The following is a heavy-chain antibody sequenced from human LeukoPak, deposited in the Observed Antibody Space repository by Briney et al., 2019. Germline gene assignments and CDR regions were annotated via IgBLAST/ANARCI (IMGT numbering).Heavy chain of an antibody. CDR1: GGSINSSTYF. V-gene: IGHV4-39*01. J-gene: IGHJ4*02. CDR3: ARTGYSDSYGRGYYFDY. D-gene: IGHD5-18*01. CDR2: LYYSGTS. Sequence: PSETLSLTCTVSGGSINSSTYFWAWIRQPPGKGLYWIGSLYYSGTSYYNPSLKSRVTISVDTSKNQFSLNLRSVTAADTAVYYCARTGYSDSYGRGYYFDYWGQGTLVTVSS.